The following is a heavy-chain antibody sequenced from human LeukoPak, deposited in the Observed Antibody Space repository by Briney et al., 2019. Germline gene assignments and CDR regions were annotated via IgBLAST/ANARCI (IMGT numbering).Heavy chain of an antibody. CDR1: GFTFSNYG. D-gene: IGHD2-2*01. CDR3: ASSAMDY. V-gene: IGHV3-30*02. Sequence: PGGSLRLSCETSGFTFSNYGMNWVRQAPGKGLEWAAFIRYDGTNKYYGDSVKGRFTISRDNSKNTLYLQMNSLRAGDTAVYYCASSAMDYWGQGTLVTVSS. CDR2: IRYDGTNK. J-gene: IGHJ4*02.